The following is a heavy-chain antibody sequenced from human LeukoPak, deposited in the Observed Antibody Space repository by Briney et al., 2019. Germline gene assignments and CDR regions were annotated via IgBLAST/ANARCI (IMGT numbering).Heavy chain of an antibody. CDR1: GYTFTSYG. CDR3: ARDAPGRNHGDYRELDY. CDR2: ISAHNGNT. Sequence: GASVKVSCKASGYTFTSYGISWVRQAPGQGLEWMGWISAHNGNTKNAQKIQGRVTMTTDTSTSTAYMGLRSLGSDDTAVYYCARDAPGRNHGDYRELDYWGQGTLVTASS. V-gene: IGHV1-18*01. J-gene: IGHJ4*02. D-gene: IGHD4-17*01.